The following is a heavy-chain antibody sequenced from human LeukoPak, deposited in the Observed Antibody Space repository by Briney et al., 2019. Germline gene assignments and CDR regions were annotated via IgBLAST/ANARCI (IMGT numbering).Heavy chain of an antibody. V-gene: IGHV3-74*01. CDR2: INSDGSTT. CDR1: GFTFSSYW. Sequence: GGSLRLSCAASGFTFSSYWMHWVRQAPGKGLVWVSRINSDGSTTSYADSVMGRFTISRDNAKNTLYLQMNSLRAEDTAVYYCARPNCGGTYGMDVWGQGTTVTVSS. D-gene: IGHD2-21*01. J-gene: IGHJ6*02. CDR3: ARPNCGGTYGMDV.